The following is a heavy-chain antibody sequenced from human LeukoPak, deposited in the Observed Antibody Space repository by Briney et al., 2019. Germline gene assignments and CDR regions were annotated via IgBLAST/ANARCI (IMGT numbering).Heavy chain of an antibody. J-gene: IGHJ4*02. CDR1: GYTFTSYG. D-gene: IGHD3-10*01. Sequence: GASVKVSFKASGYTFTSYGISWVRQAPGQGLEWMGWISAYNGNTNYAQKLQGRVTMTTDTSTSTAYMELRSLRSDDTAVYYCARAVGDSRFGEGGDYFDYWGQGTLVTVSS. CDR3: ARAVGDSRFGEGGDYFDY. CDR2: ISAYNGNT. V-gene: IGHV1-18*01.